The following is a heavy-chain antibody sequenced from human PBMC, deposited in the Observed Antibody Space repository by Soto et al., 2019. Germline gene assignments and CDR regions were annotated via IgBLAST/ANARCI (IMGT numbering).Heavy chain of an antibody. D-gene: IGHD1-1*01. V-gene: IGHV3-30*18. Sequence: GGSLRLSCAASGFTFSSYGMHWVRQAPGKGLEWVAIISYDEINKYYADSVKGRFTISRDNSKNTLYLQMNSLRAEDTAVYYCAKSVYNWNDEFFDYWGQGNLVTVSS. CDR2: ISYDEINK. CDR3: AKSVYNWNDEFFDY. J-gene: IGHJ4*02. CDR1: GFTFSSYG.